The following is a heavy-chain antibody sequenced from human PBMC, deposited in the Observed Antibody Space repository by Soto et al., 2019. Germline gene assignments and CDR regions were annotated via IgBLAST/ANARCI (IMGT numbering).Heavy chain of an antibody. CDR2: IYYSGST. J-gene: IGHJ3*02. D-gene: IGHD6-13*01. Sequence: SETLSLTCTVSGGSISSGGYYWSWIRQHPGKGLEWIGYIYYSGSTYYNPSLKSRVTISVDTSKNQFSLKLSSVTAADTAVYYCARARVLAAPGAFDIWGQGTMVTVSS. V-gene: IGHV4-31*03. CDR1: GGSISSGGYY. CDR3: ARARVLAAPGAFDI.